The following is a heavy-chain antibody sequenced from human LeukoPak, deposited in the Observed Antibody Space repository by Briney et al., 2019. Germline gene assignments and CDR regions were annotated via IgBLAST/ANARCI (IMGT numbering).Heavy chain of an antibody. CDR1: GFTFSSYG. Sequence: GRSLRLSCAASGFTFSSYGMHWVRQAPGKGLEWVAVISYDGSNKYYADSVKGRFTISRDNSKNTLYLQMNSLRAEDTAVYYCAKAWLDYGDYWDWFDPWGQGTLVTVSS. CDR2: ISYDGSNK. D-gene: IGHD4-17*01. CDR3: AKAWLDYGDYWDWFDP. V-gene: IGHV3-30*18. J-gene: IGHJ5*02.